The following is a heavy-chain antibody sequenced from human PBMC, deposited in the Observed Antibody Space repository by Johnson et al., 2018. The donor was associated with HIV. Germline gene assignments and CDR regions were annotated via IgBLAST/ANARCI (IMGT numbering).Heavy chain of an antibody. CDR1: GFTFSSYW. V-gene: IGHV3-74*01. D-gene: IGHD1-1*01. J-gene: IGHJ3*02. CDR2: INSDGSST. Sequence: VQLVESGGGLVQPGGSLRLSCAASGFTFSSYWMHWVRQAPGKGLVWVSRINSDGSSTSYADYVKGRFTISRDNAKNTLYLQMNSLRAEDTAVYYCARAYWNHGGAFDIWGQGTMVTVSS. CDR3: ARAYWNHGGAFDI.